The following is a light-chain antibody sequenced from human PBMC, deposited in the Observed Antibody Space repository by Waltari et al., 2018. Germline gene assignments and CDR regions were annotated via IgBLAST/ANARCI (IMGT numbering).Light chain of an antibody. Sequence: VMTQTPLSLPVSLGEPASISCRSSQSLLDSEDGDTYLEWYLQKPGQSPQLLIYEVSNRASGVPGRFTGSGSDTDFTLKINRVEAEDVGVYYCMQALEFPFTFGPGTKLNIK. CDR2: EVS. CDR1: QSLLDSEDGDTY. V-gene: IGKV2-40*01. CDR3: MQALEFPFT. J-gene: IGKJ3*01.